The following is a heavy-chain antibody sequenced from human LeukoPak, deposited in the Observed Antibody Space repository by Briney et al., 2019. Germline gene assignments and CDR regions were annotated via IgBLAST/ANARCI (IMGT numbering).Heavy chain of an antibody. D-gene: IGHD2-2*01. CDR3: AKGGSPSCYSSSGY. CDR1: GFTFSTYA. Sequence: GGSLRLSCAASGFTFSTYAMSWVRQAPGKGLEWVSAICGSDGSRYYADSVKGRFTISRDNSKNMPYLQMNSLRGEDTAVYYCAKGGSPSCYSSSGYWGQGTLVTVSS. V-gene: IGHV3-23*01. CDR2: ICGSDGSR. J-gene: IGHJ4*02.